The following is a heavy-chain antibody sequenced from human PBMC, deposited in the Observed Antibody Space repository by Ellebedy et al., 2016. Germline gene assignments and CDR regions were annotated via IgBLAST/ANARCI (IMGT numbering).Heavy chain of an antibody. V-gene: IGHV3-30-3*01. CDR1: GFTFSSYA. CDR3: ARRPIQEAYFDL. CDR2: ISYDGSNK. J-gene: IGHJ2*01. Sequence: GGSLRLSXAASGFTFSSYAMHWVRQAPGKGLEWVAVISYDGSNKYYADSVKGRFTISRDNSKNTLYLQMNSLRAEDTAVYYCARRPIQEAYFDLWGRGTLVTVSS.